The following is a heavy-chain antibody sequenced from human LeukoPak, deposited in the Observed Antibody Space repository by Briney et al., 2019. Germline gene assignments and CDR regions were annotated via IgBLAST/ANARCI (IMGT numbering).Heavy chain of an antibody. Sequence: PSETLSLTCTVSGYSISSGYYWGWIRQPPGKGLEWTGSIDHSGSTYYNPSLKSRITISVDTSKNQFSLKLSSVTAADTAVYYCARVDYDILTGYYSLDYWGQGTLVTVSS. CDR1: GYSISSGYY. CDR3: ARVDYDILTGYYSLDY. V-gene: IGHV4-38-2*02. CDR2: IDHSGST. J-gene: IGHJ4*02. D-gene: IGHD3-9*01.